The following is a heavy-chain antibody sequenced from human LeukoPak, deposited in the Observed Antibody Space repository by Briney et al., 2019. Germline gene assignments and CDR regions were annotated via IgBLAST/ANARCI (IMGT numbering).Heavy chain of an antibody. CDR1: GFTFSSYA. V-gene: IGHV3-23*01. Sequence: GGSLRLSCAASGFTFSSYAMSWVRQAPGKGLEWVSGISGSGGGTYYADSVKGRFTISRDNSKNTVYLQVNSLRAEDTAVYYCAKGVEYYDYWGQGTLVTVSS. J-gene: IGHJ4*02. CDR3: AKGVEYYDY. D-gene: IGHD2-15*01. CDR2: ISGSGGGT.